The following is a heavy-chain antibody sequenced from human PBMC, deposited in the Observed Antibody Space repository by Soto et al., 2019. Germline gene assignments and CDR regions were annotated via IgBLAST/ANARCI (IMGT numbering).Heavy chain of an antibody. CDR2: IYYSGST. J-gene: IGHJ6*02. D-gene: IGHD3-3*01. Sequence: QLLESGPGLVKPSETLSLTCTVSGGSISSSSYYWGWIRQPPGKGLEWIGSIYYSGSTYYNPSLKSRVTISVDTSKNQFSLKLSSVTAADTAVYYCARLAYYDFWSGVYYYGMDVWGQGTTVTVSS. CDR3: ARLAYYDFWSGVYYYGMDV. V-gene: IGHV4-39*01. CDR1: GGSISSSSYY.